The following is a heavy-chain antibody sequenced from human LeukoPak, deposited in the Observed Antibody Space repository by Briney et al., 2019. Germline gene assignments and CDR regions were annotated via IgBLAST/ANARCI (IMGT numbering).Heavy chain of an antibody. CDR1: GYTFTSYA. CDR3: ARAVDQGFYILTGYYTMGAFDI. V-gene: IGHV7-4-1*02. J-gene: IGHJ3*02. Sequence: ASVKVSCKASGYTFTSYAMNWVRQAPGQGLEWMGWINTNTGNPTYAQGFTGRFVFSLDTSVSTAYLQISSLKAEDTAVYYCARAVDQGFYILTGYYTMGAFDIWGQGTMVTVSS. D-gene: IGHD3-9*01. CDR2: INTNTGNP.